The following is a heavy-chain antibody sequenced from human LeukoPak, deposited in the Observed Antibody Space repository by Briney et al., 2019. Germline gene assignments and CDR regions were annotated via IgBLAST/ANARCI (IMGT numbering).Heavy chain of an antibody. J-gene: IGHJ4*02. D-gene: IGHD6-6*01. CDR2: FNWNGGNT. CDR1: GFTFVNYG. Sequence: GWSLRLSCAASGFTFVNYGMSWVRQAPGKGLEWVSGFNWNGGNTGYADSVKGRFTISRDNAKNSLYLQMDGLRAEDTALYHCARESSSSSRPFDHWGQGTPVTVS. V-gene: IGHV3-20*01. CDR3: ARESSSSSRPFDH.